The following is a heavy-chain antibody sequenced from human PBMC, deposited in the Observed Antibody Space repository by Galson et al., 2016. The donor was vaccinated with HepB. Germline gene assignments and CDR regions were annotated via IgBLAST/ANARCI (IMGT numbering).Heavy chain of an antibody. Sequence: SLRLSCAASGFSFSLYWMHWVRHAPGKGLVWVSRIKGAGSDTYYADSVKGRFIVSRDNAKNTLDLPMNSLRVEDTAVYYCARSDHFDPWGQGTLVTVSS. CDR3: ARSDHFDP. J-gene: IGHJ5*02. D-gene: IGHD1-14*01. CDR2: IKGAGSDT. V-gene: IGHV3-74*01. CDR1: GFSFSLYW.